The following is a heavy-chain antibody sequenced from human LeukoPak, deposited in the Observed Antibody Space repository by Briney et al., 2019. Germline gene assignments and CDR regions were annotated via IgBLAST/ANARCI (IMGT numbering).Heavy chain of an antibody. CDR2: IKQDGSDK. CDR1: GFTFSSYW. Sequence: GGSLRLSCAASGFTFSSYWMSWVRQAPGKGLEWVANIKQDGSDKYYVDSVKGRFSISRDIAKNSLYLQMNSLRAEDTAVYYCARDVDYANPRHDYWGQGTLVTVSS. D-gene: IGHD4/OR15-4a*01. J-gene: IGHJ4*02. V-gene: IGHV3-7*01. CDR3: ARDVDYANPRHDY.